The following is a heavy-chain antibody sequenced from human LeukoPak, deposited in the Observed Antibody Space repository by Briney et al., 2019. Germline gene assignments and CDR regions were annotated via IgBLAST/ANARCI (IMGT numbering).Heavy chain of an antibody. V-gene: IGHV3-7*01. J-gene: IGHJ4*02. CDR2: IKQDGSEK. Sequence: PGGSLRLSCAASGFTFSNAWMSWVRQAPGKGLEWVANIKQDGSEKYYVDSVKGRFTISRDNAKNSLYLQMNSLRAEDTAVYYCARRAVAGPGYWGQGTLVTVSS. CDR1: GFTFSNAW. CDR3: ARRAVAGPGY. D-gene: IGHD6-19*01.